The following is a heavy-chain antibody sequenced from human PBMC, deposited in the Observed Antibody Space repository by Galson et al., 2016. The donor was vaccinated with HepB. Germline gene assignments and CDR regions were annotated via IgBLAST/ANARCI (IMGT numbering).Heavy chain of an antibody. CDR3: ARGPLIVVVEVATNWFDP. J-gene: IGHJ5*02. CDR1: GYTFTSYA. CDR2: INTGNGNT. D-gene: IGHD2-2*01. Sequence: SVKVSCKASGYTFTSYAIHWVRQAPGQRLEWMGWINTGNGNTKYSQKFQGRVTITRDTSASTAYMELSSLRSEDTAVYYYARGPLIVVVEVATNWFDPWGQGTLVTVSS. V-gene: IGHV1-3*04.